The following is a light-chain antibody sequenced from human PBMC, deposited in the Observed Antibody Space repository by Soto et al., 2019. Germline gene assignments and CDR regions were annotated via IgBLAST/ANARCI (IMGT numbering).Light chain of an antibody. Sequence: QSVLTQPPSVSAAPGQKVTISCSGSSSNIGNNYVSWYQQLPGTAPKLLIYDSNKRPSGIPDRLSGSKSGTSATLGITGLRAGDEADYYCGKWDSGLRAVVVGGGTKGTVL. V-gene: IGLV1-51*01. J-gene: IGLJ2*01. CDR3: GKWDSGLRAVV. CDR2: DSN. CDR1: SSNIGNNY.